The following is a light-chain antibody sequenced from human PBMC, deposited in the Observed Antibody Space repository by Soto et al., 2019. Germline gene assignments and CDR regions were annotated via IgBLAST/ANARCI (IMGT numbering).Light chain of an antibody. Sequence: QSVLTQPASVSGSPGQSVTFSCTGTSSDIGDYNYVSWYQQHPGKAPKLMIYEVNNRPSGVSNRFSGSKSGTSATLGITGFQTGDEADYYCGSWDSSLSAYVFGTGTKVTVL. V-gene: IGLV2-14*01. CDR1: SSDIGDYNY. CDR3: GSWDSSLSAYV. CDR2: EVN. J-gene: IGLJ1*01.